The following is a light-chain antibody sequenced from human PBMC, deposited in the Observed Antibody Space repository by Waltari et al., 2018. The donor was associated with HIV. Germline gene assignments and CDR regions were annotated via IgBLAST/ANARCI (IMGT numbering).Light chain of an antibody. CDR2: EAS. V-gene: IGKV1-39*01. Sequence: IQMTQSPSSLSASLGARVTITSRASQTIFTYLNWYQHKPVKAPKLLIFEASNLQTGVASRFSGSGAGTDFTLTVSSLQPEDFATYYCQQSYNPPHTFGQGTKVEIK. CDR3: QQSYNPPHT. CDR1: QTIFTY. J-gene: IGKJ1*01.